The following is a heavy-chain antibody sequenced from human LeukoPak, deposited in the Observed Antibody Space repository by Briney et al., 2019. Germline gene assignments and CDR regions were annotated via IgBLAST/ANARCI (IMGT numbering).Heavy chain of an antibody. CDR2: MNPNSGNT. D-gene: IGHD1-14*01. V-gene: IGHV1-8*02. Sequence: GSSVKVSCKASGGTFSSYAINWVRQATGQGLEWMGWMNPNSGNTGYAQKFQGRVTMTRNTSISTAYMELSSLRSEDTAVYYCARVFQRISAHRIDPWGQGTLVTVSS. J-gene: IGHJ5*02. CDR1: GGTFSSYA. CDR3: ARVFQRISAHRIDP.